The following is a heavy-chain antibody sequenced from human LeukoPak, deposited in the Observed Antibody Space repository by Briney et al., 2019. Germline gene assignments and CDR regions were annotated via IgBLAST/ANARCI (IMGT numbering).Heavy chain of an antibody. D-gene: IGHD1/OR15-1a*01. Sequence: TPSETLSLTCAVYGGSFSGYYWSWIRQPPGKGLEWIGEINHSGSTNYNPSLKSRVTISVDTSKNQFSLKLSSVTAADTAVYYCARGGRKYNWNNEDAFDIWGQGTMVTVSS. J-gene: IGHJ3*02. CDR3: ARGGRKYNWNNEDAFDI. V-gene: IGHV4-34*01. CDR1: GGSFSGYY. CDR2: INHSGST.